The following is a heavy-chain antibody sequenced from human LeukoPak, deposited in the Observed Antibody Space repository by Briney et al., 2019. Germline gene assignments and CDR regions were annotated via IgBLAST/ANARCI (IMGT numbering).Heavy chain of an antibody. CDR2: ISYDGSNK. D-gene: IGHD2-21*02. Sequence: PGGSLRLSCAASGFTFSSYGMHWVRQAPGKGLEWVAVISYDGSNKYYADSVKGRFTISRDNSKNTLYLQMNSLRAEDTAVYYCAKDLGSIVVVTGGYYGMDVWGQGTTVTVSS. J-gene: IGHJ6*02. V-gene: IGHV3-30*18. CDR1: GFTFSSYG. CDR3: AKDLGSIVVVTGGYYGMDV.